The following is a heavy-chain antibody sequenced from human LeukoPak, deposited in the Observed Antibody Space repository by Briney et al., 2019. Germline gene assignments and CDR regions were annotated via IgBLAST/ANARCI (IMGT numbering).Heavy chain of an antibody. CDR1: GFTFSSYG. CDR3: AKGPYYYMDV. J-gene: IGHJ6*03. Sequence: GGSLRLSCVASGFTFSSYGMHWVRQAPGKGLEWVAFIRYDGSNEYYADSVKGRFTISRDNSKNTLYLQMNSLRGEDTAVYYCAKGPYYYMDVWGKGTTVTVS. CDR2: IRYDGSNE. V-gene: IGHV3-30*02.